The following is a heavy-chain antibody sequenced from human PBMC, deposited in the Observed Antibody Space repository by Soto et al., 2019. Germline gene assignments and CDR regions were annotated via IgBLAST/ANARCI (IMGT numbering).Heavy chain of an antibody. CDR2: INHSGST. CDR1: GGSISSGDYY. CDR3: ARERNIVVVPAASLGYYYYGMDV. Sequence: SETLSLTCTVSGGSISSGDYYWSWIRQHPGKGLEWIGEINHSGSTNYNPSLKSRVTISVDTSKNQFSLKLSSVTAADTAVYYCARERNIVVVPAASLGYYYYGMDVWGQGTTVTVSS. V-gene: IGHV4-39*07. J-gene: IGHJ6*02. D-gene: IGHD2-2*01.